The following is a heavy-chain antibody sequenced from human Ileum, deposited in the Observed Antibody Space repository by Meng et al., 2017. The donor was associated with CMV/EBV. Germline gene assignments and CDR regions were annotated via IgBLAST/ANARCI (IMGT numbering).Heavy chain of an antibody. J-gene: IGHJ4*02. CDR2: ISYDGGYK. Sequence: GGSLRLSCAASGFTFSSFAIHWVRQAPGKGLEWVAVISYDGGYKNYADSVQGRFTLSRDNSKNTVYLQMSSLRVDDSAVYYCARGGNYYGSGTPLSYWGQGNQVTVSS. D-gene: IGHD3-10*01. V-gene: IGHV3-30*04. CDR1: GFTFSSFA. CDR3: ARGGNYYGSGTPLSY.